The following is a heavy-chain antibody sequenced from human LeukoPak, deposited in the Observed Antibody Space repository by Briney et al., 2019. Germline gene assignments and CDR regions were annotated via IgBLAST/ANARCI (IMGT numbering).Heavy chain of an antibody. CDR1: GFTFNNYV. CDR2: FSGSGGST. Sequence: GGSLRLSCVVSGFTFNNYVVAWVRQAPGKGLEWVSAFSGSGGSTYYADPMKGRFTISRDNSKNTLYLQMNSLTAEDTAVYYCAKASSSGWPYYFDYWGQGTLVTVSS. J-gene: IGHJ4*02. CDR3: AKASSSGWPYYFDY. D-gene: IGHD6-25*01. V-gene: IGHV3-23*01.